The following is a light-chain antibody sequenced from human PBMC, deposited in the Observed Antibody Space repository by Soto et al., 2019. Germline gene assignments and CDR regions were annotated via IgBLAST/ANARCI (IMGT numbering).Light chain of an antibody. CDR1: SSDVGGYDY. V-gene: IGLV2-8*01. J-gene: IGLJ1*01. Sequence: QSVLTQPPSASGSPGQSAAISCTGTSSDVGGYDYVSWYQQHPGKAPKLMIYDVSKRPSGVPDRFSGSKSGNTASLTVSGLQAEDEADYYCSSYAGTYIVFGTGTKVTVL. CDR2: DVS. CDR3: SSYAGTYIV.